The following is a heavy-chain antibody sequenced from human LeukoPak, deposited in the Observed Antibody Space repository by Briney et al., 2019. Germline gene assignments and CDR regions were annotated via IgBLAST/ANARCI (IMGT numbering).Heavy chain of an antibody. CDR2: IIPIFGTA. Sequence: GSSVKVSCKASGGTFSSYAFSWVRPAPGQGLEWMGGIIPIFGTANYAQKFQGRVTITADESTSTAYMELSSLRSEDTAVSYCARVEDYYDSKGYLCDYWGQGTLVTVSS. CDR1: GGTFSSYA. J-gene: IGHJ4*02. D-gene: IGHD3-22*01. V-gene: IGHV1-69*01. CDR3: ARVEDYYDSKGYLCDY.